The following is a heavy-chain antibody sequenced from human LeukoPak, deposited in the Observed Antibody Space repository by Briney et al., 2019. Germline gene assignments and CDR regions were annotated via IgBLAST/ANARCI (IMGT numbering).Heavy chain of an antibody. D-gene: IGHD4-17*01. V-gene: IGHV4-59*11. CDR3: ARGGTTVTPGLLWFDP. CDR2: IYYSGST. Sequence: PSETLSLTCSVSGGSISSHYWSWIRQPPGKGLEWIEYIYYSGSTKYNPSLKSRVTISVDTSKNQFSLKLSSVTAADTAVYYCARGGTTVTPGLLWFDPWGQGTLVTVSS. J-gene: IGHJ5*02. CDR1: GGSISSHY.